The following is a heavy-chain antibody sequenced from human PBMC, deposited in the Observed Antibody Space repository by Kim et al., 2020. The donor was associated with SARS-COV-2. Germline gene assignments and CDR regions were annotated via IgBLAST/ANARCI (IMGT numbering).Heavy chain of an antibody. D-gene: IGHD4-4*01. Sequence: NKYYADSVKGRFTISRDNSKNTLYLQMNSLRAEDTAVYYCATTVTARQDYWGQGTLVTVSS. V-gene: IGHV3-30*01. CDR2: NK. J-gene: IGHJ4*02. CDR3: ATTVTARQDY.